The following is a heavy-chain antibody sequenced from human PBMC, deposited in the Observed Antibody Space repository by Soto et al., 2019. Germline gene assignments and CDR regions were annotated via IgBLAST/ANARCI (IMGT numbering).Heavy chain of an antibody. V-gene: IGHV3-21*01. CDR1: GFTFSSYS. CDR2: ISSSSSYI. CDR3: ARESAAADYDSSGYYLPYYYGMDV. Sequence: GGSLRLSCAASGFTFSSYSMNWVRQAPGKGLEWVSSISSSSSYIYYADSVKGRFTISRDNAKNSLYLQMNSLRAEDTAVYYCARESAAADYDSSGYYLPYYYGMDVWGQGTTVTVSS. D-gene: IGHD3-22*01. J-gene: IGHJ6*02.